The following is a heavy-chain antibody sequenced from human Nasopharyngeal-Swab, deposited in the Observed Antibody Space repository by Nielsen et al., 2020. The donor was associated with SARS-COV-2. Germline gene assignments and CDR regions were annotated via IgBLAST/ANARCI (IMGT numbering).Heavy chain of an antibody. CDR2: ISSSSSTI. V-gene: IGHV3-48*02. CDR3: ARVRYSSGWSLDY. J-gene: IGHJ4*02. D-gene: IGHD6-19*01. Sequence: GLEWVSYISSSSSTIYYADSVKGRFTISRDNAKNSLYLQMNSLRDEDTAVYYCARVRYSSGWSLDYWGQGTLVTVSS.